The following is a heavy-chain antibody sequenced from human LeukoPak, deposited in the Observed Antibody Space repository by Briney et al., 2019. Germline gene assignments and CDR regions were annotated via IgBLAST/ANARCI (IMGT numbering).Heavy chain of an antibody. CDR1: GGSFSGYC. CDR3: ARTKTWFGELSFFDY. V-gene: IGHV4-34*01. D-gene: IGHD3-10*01. J-gene: IGHJ4*02. Sequence: SETLSLTCAVYGGSFSGYCWSWIRQPPGKGLEWIGEINHSGSTNYNPSLKSRVTISVDTSKNQFSLKLSSVTAADTAVYYCARTKTWFGELSFFDYWGQGTLVTVSS. CDR2: INHSGST.